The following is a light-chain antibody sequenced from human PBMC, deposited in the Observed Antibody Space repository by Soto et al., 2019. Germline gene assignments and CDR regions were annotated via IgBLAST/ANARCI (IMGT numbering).Light chain of an antibody. CDR2: GAS. V-gene: IGKV3-15*01. J-gene: IGKJ2*01. CDR1: QSVSNN. CDR3: QQYNNWPPYT. Sequence: EVVMTQSPATLSVSPGDRATLSCRASQSVSNNLAWYQQKPGQAPRLLIYGASTGATGLPARFSASGSGTDVPLTLSSLQSEDFAVYYCQQYNNWPPYTFGQGTNLEIK.